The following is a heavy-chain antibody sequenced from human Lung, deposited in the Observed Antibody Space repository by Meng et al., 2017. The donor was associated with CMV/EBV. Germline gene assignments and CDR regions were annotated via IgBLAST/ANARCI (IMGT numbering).Heavy chain of an antibody. CDR2: ISSSGSTI. J-gene: IGHJ6*02. CDR3: ARAGITMVRGVMVDYYGMDV. Sequence: GGSXRLXCAASGFXFSSYEMNWVRQAPGKGLEWVSYISSSGSTIYYADSVRGRFTISRDNAKNSLYLQMNSLRAEDTAVYYCARAGITMVRGVMVDYYGMDVXGQGXTVTVSS. D-gene: IGHD3-10*01. CDR1: GFXFSSYE. V-gene: IGHV3-48*03.